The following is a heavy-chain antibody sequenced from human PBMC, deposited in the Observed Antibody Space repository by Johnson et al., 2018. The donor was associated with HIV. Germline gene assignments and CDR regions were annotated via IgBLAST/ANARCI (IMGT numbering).Heavy chain of an antibody. Sequence: VQLVESGGGVVQPGRSLRLSCAASGFTFSSNAIHWVRQAPGKGLEWVANIKQDGSEKYYVDSVKGRITISRDNDKNSLYLQMNSLRGEDTAVYYCTRDSVGNDAFDIWGQGTIVTVSS. CDR3: TRDSVGNDAFDI. D-gene: IGHD1-26*01. J-gene: IGHJ3*02. CDR2: IKQDGSEK. V-gene: IGHV3-7*01. CDR1: GFTFSSNA.